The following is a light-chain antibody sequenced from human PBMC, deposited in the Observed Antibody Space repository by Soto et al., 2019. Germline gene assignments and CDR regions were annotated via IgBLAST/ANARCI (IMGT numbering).Light chain of an antibody. CDR1: SSNIGNNA. CDR3: AAWDDSLNLVA. J-gene: IGLJ2*01. CDR2: NND. Sequence: QSVLTQPPSVSEAPRQRVTISCSGSSSNIGNNAVNWYQQLPRKSPKLLIYNNDLLPSGVSDRFSGSKSGTSASLAISGLQSEDEADYYCAAWDDSLNLVAFGGGTKLTVL. V-gene: IGLV1-36*01.